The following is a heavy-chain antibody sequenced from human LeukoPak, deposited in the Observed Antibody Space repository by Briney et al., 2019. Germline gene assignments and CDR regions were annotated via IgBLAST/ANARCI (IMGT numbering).Heavy chain of an antibody. CDR3: ATGAQATYSSGWSSFDP. V-gene: IGHV1-24*01. J-gene: IGHJ5*02. CDR1: GYTLTELS. D-gene: IGHD6-19*01. CDR2: FDPEDGET. Sequence: ASVKVSCKVSGYTLTELSMHLVRQAPGKGLEWMGGFDPEDGETIYAQKFQGRVTMTEDTSTDTAYMELSSLRSEDTAVYYCATGAQATYSSGWSSFDPWGQGTLVTVSS.